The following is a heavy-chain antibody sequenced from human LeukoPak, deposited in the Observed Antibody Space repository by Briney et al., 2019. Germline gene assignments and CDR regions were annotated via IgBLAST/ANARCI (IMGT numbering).Heavy chain of an antibody. J-gene: IGHJ6*02. CDR3: ARDRYCSGGSCYYYGMDV. Sequence: GGSLRLSCAASGFTFSSYSVNWVRQAPGKGLEWVSSISSSSSYIYYADSVKGRFTISRDNAKNSLYLQMNSLRAEDTAVYYCARDRYCSGGSCYYYGMDVWGQGTTVTVSS. V-gene: IGHV3-21*01. CDR1: GFTFSSYS. D-gene: IGHD2-15*01. CDR2: ISSSSSYI.